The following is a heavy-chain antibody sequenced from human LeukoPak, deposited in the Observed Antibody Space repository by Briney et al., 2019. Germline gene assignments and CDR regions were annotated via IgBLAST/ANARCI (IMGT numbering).Heavy chain of an antibody. CDR2: ISSSGSTI. D-gene: IGHD4/OR15-4a*01. CDR1: GFTFSSYE. V-gene: IGHV3-48*03. Sequence: GGSLRLSCAASGFTFSSYEMNCVRQAPGKGLQWVSYISSSGSTIYYADSVKGRFTISRDNAKNSLYLQMNSLRAEDTAVYYCARSNFLYYFDYWGQGTLITVSS. J-gene: IGHJ4*02. CDR3: ARSNFLYYFDY.